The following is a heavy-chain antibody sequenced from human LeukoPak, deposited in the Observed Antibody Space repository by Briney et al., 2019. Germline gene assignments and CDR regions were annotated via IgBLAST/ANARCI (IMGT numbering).Heavy chain of an antibody. CDR2: MNPNSGNT. Sequence: GASVKVSFKASGYPFTSYDINWVRPATGQGLEWMGWMNPNSGNTGYAQKFQGRVTMTRNTSISTAYMELSSLRSEDTAVYYCARGIQLWSPFDYWGQGTLVTVSS. CDR1: GYPFTSYD. CDR3: ARGIQLWSPFDY. J-gene: IGHJ4*02. V-gene: IGHV1-8*01. D-gene: IGHD5-18*01.